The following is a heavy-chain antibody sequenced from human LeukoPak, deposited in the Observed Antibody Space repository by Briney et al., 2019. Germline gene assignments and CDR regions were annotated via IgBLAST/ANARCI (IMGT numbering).Heavy chain of an antibody. CDR3: AKQRRDGYNTNYYFDD. CDR2: ISGSDDT. Sequence: GGSLRLSCAASGFTFNTYAMSWVRRAPGKGLEWVSGISGSDDTYFANSVKGRFTISRDNSKNTLYLQLNSLRAEDTAVYYCAKQRRDGYNTNYYFDDWGQGTLVTVSS. J-gene: IGHJ4*02. CDR1: GFTFNTYA. V-gene: IGHV3-23*01. D-gene: IGHD5-24*01.